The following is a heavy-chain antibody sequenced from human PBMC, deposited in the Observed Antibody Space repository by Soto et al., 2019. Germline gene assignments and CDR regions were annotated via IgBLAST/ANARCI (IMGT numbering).Heavy chain of an antibody. CDR3: VHYYGYYGYYFYY. CDR1: GGTFSSYA. J-gene: IGHJ4*02. D-gene: IGHD4-17*01. Sequence: QVQLVQSGAEVKKPGSSVKVSCKASGGTFSSYAISWVRQAPGQGLEWMGGIIPIFGTANYAQKFQGRVKVNAGKSTSPAYMELSSLRSEDKAVYYFVHYYGYYGYYFYYWGQGTLVTVSS. CDR2: IIPIFGTA. V-gene: IGHV1-69*06.